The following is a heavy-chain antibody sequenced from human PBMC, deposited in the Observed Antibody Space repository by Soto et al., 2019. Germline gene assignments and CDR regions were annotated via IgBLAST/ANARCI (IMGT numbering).Heavy chain of an antibody. CDR3: AKEYRVVPDAMLRYEYYYYYDGMDV. D-gene: IGHD2-2*01. CDR1: GFTFSSYG. CDR2: ISYDGSNK. V-gene: IGHV3-30*18. Sequence: ESGGGVVQPGRSLRLSCAASGFTFSSYGMHWVRQAPGKGLEGVAVISYDGSNKYYADSVKGRFTISRDNSKNKLYLQMNSLRAEDTAVYYCAKEYRVVPDAMLRYEYYYYYDGMDVWGQGTTVTVSS. J-gene: IGHJ6*02.